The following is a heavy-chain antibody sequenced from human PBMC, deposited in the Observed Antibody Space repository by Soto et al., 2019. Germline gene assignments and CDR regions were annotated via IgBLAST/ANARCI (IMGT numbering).Heavy chain of an antibody. Sequence: PGGSLRLSCTASGFTCGVYAMIWFCQAPGKGLEWVGFITSKAYGGTTEYAATVKGRFTISRDDSKSIAYLQMNSLKTDDTAVYYCSRVPPNNRGAPLDYWGQGTLVTVSS. D-gene: IGHD3-10*01. CDR1: GFTCGVYA. V-gene: IGHV3-49*03. CDR3: SRVPPNNRGAPLDY. J-gene: IGHJ4*02. CDR2: ITSKAYGGTT.